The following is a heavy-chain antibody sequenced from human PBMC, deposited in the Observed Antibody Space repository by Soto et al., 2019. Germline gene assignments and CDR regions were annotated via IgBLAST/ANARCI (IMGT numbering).Heavy chain of an antibody. CDR2: IYWDDDK. CDR3: AHKVVYASGVDY. Sequence: QITLQESGPTLVKPTQTLTLTCTFSGFSLSTSGVGVRWIRQPPGKALEWLALIYWDDDKSYSPSLTSRLTITQAAFKNQVFLTMTNMDPVDTATYYCAHKVVYASGVDYWGQGTLVTVSS. V-gene: IGHV2-5*02. CDR1: GFSLSTSGVG. J-gene: IGHJ4*02. D-gene: IGHD2-8*02.